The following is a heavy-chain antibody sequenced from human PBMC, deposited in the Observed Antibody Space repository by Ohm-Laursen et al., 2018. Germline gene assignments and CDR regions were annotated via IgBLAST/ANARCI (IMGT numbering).Heavy chain of an antibody. CDR3: AREGGGVVTATGAFDI. CDR1: GYTFTSYD. CDR2: ISGLNGNT. D-gene: IGHD2-21*02. Sequence: SVKVSCKTSGYTFTSYDINWVRQAPGQGLEWVGWISGLNGNTKYAAKFQGRVTMTRDPSTSTIYMELSSLRSEDTAVYYCAREGGGVVTATGAFDIWGQGTMVTVSS. V-gene: IGHV1-18*01. J-gene: IGHJ3*02.